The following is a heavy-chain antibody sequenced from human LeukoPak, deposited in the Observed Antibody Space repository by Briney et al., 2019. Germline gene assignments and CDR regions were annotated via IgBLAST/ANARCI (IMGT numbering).Heavy chain of an antibody. J-gene: IGHJ3*02. V-gene: IGHV5-51*01. CDR3: FIWWQPNFRGPFDR. D-gene: IGHD2-15*01. Sequence: GESPRISCKGPGYTFTHYWMGWVRQLPGKGLEWMGIIYPGDSDTRHSTPFQGQVNIPSDKSISTAFLQWSSLEASDTATYYCFIWWQPNFRGPFDRWDGGMMVTVSS. CDR2: IYPGDSDT. CDR1: GYTFTHYW.